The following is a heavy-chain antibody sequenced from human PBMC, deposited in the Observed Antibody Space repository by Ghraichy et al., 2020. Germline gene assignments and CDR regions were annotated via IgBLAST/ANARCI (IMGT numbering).Heavy chain of an antibody. J-gene: IGHJ3*02. CDR2: ISGSGGST. CDR1: GFTFSSYA. V-gene: IGHV3-23*01. CDR3: AKDKEGYGDYVIDAFDI. D-gene: IGHD4-17*01. Sequence: GGSLRLSCAASGFTFSSYAMSWVRQAPGKGLEWVSAISGSGGSTYYADSVKGRFTISRDNSKNTLYLQMNSLRAEDTAVYYCAKDKEGYGDYVIDAFDIWGQGTMVTVSS.